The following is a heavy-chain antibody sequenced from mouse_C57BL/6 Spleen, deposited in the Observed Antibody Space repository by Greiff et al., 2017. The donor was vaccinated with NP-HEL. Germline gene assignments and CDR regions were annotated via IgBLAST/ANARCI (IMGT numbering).Heavy chain of an antibody. D-gene: IGHD2-3*01. CDR3: VKAADGYYEY. CDR1: GFTFTDYY. CDR2: ISNKANGYTT. Sequence: EVQLVESGGGLVQPGASLRLSCAASGFTFTDYYMSWVRQPPGKAPEWLALISNKANGYTTEYTASVKGRFTISRDNSQNILYLQMNTLRAEDSATYYCVKAADGYYEYWGKGTLVTVSA. J-gene: IGHJ3*01. V-gene: IGHV7-4*01.